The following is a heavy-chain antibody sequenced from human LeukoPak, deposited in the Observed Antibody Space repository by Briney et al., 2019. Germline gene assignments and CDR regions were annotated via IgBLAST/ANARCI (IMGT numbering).Heavy chain of an antibody. CDR3: ARGSIAARNDAFDI. V-gene: IGHV4-59*01. J-gene: IGHJ3*02. CDR1: GGSISSYY. D-gene: IGHD6-6*01. Sequence: SETLSLTCTVPGGSISSYYWSWIRQPPGKGLEWIGYIYYSGSTNYNPSLKSRVTISVDTSKNQFSLKLSSVTAADTAVYYCARGSIAARNDAFDIWGQGTTVTVSS. CDR2: IYYSGST.